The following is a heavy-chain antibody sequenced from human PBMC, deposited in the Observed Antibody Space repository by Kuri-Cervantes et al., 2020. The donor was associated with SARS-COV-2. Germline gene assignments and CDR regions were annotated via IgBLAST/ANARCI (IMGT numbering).Heavy chain of an antibody. J-gene: IGHJ4*02. D-gene: IGHD3-10*01. V-gene: IGHV1-46*01. CDR2: LNPSGGSR. CDR3: AREYYYGAGRYYGAFDH. Sequence: ASVKVCCKASGYIFTSHNMHWVRQAPGQGLEWMGMLNPSGGSRINTQKFQGRLTMTRDTPTSTVYMELSSLRSDDTAVYYCAREYYYGAGRYYGAFDHWGQGTPVTVSS. CDR1: GYIFTSHN.